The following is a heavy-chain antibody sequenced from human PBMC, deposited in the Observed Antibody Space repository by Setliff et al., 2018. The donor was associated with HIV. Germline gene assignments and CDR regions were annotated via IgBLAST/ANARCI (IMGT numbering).Heavy chain of an antibody. V-gene: IGHV7-4-1*02. D-gene: IGHD3-16*01. J-gene: IGHJ3*02. CDR2: INTNTGNP. CDR1: GYTFTSYA. Sequence: ASVKVSCKASGYTFTSYATNWVRQAPGQGLEWMGWINTNTGNPTYAQGFTGRFVFSLDTSVSTAYLQISSLKAEDTAVYYCARDLNYVWGSDNAFDIWGQGTMVTVSS. CDR3: ARDLNYVWGSDNAFDI.